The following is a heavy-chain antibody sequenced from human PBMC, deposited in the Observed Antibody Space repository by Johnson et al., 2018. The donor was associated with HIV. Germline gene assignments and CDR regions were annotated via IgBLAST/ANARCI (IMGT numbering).Heavy chain of an antibody. V-gene: IGHV3-33*06. J-gene: IGHJ3*02. CDR3: AKDLPVYGNGHGAFDI. Sequence: QVQLVESGGGVVQPGESLRLSCAASGFTFSSYAMHWVRQAPGKGLEWVAVIWYDGTNKYYTDSVKGRFTISRDNSKNTLFLHMNSLRAEDTAVYHCAKDLPVYGNGHGAFDIWGQGTMVTVSS. D-gene: IGHD3-10*01. CDR1: GFTFSSYA. CDR2: IWYDGTNK.